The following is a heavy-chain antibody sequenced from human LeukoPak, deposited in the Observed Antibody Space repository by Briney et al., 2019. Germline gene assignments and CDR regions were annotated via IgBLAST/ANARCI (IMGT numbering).Heavy chain of an antibody. V-gene: IGHV1-2*06. J-gene: IGHJ4*02. CDR3: AREGDCGGDCYEFDY. Sequence: ASVKVSCKASGYTFTGYYMHWVRQAPGQGLEWMGRINPNSGGTNYAQKFQGRVTMTRDTSISTAYMELSRLRSDDTAVYYCAREGDCGGDCYEFDYWGQGTLVTVSS. CDR2: INPNSGGT. D-gene: IGHD2-21*02. CDR1: GYTFTGYY.